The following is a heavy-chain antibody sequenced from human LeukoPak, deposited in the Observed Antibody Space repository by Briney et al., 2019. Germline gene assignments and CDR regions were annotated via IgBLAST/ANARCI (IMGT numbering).Heavy chain of an antibody. D-gene: IGHD2-2*01. CDR3: ARGLPSSIRLYFDY. V-gene: IGHV4-59*01. CDR2: IYYSGST. CDR1: GGSISSYD. J-gene: IGHJ4*02. Sequence: SETLSLTCTVSGGSISSYDWSWIRQPPGKGLEWIGYIYYSGSTNYNPSLKSRVTISVDTSKNQFSLKLSSVTAADTAVYYCARGLPSSIRLYFDYWGQGTLVTVSS.